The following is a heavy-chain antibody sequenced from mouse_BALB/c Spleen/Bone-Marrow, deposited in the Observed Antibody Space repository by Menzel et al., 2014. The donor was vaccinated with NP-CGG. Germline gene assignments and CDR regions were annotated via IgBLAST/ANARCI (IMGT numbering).Heavy chain of an antibody. D-gene: IGHD1-1*01. CDR1: GFNIKDTY. J-gene: IGHJ4*01. CDR3: ARYRYYGSSYAMDY. CDR2: IDPANGNT. V-gene: IGHV14-3*02. Sequence: VTLKECGAELVKPGASVKLSCTASGFNIKDTYMHWVMQRPEQGLEWIGRIDPANGNTKYDPKFQGKATITADTSSNTAYLQLSSLTSEDTAVYYCARYRYYGSSYAMDYWGQGTSVTVSS.